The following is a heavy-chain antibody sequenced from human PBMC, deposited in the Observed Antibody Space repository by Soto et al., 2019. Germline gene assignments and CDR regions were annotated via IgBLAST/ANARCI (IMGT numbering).Heavy chain of an antibody. CDR2: IGGNGVTT. CDR3: AKSSRYCSGGGCFYYFDS. CDR1: GFSIGSSA. V-gene: IGHV3-23*01. Sequence: EVQLLESGGCLVQPGGSLRLSCAASGFSIGSSAWTWVRQAPGKGLDWVSTIGGNGVTTFYADSVKGRFTISRDISRNTVFLQMSSLRAEDTALYYCAKSSRYCSGGGCFYYFDSWGQGTLVTVSS. D-gene: IGHD2-15*01. J-gene: IGHJ4*02.